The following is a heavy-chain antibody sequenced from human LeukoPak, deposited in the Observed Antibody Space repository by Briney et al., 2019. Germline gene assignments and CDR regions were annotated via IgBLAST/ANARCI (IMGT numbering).Heavy chain of an antibody. J-gene: IGHJ3*02. V-gene: IGHV4-38-2*01. CDR2: IYHSGST. Sequence: SETLSLTCAVSGYSISSGYYWGWIRQPPGKGLEWIGSIYHSGSTYYNPSLKSRVTISVDTSKNQFSLKLSSVTAADTAVYYCARHKTRYCSGGSCYPDAFDIWGQGTMVNVSS. D-gene: IGHD2-15*01. CDR3: ARHKTRYCSGGSCYPDAFDI. CDR1: GYSISSGYY.